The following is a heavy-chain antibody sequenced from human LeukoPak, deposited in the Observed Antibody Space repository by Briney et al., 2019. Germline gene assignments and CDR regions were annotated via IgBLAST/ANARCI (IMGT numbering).Heavy chain of an antibody. CDR2: INHSGST. CDR3: ARSPRLGDILTGYYSDY. J-gene: IGHJ4*02. D-gene: IGHD3-9*01. CDR1: GGSFSGYY. V-gene: IGHV4-34*01. Sequence: SETLSLTCAVYGGSFSGYYWSWIRQPPGKGLKWIGEINHSGSTNYNPSLKSRVTISVDTSKNQFSLKLSSVTAADTAVYYCARSPRLGDILTGYYSDYWGQGTLVTVSS.